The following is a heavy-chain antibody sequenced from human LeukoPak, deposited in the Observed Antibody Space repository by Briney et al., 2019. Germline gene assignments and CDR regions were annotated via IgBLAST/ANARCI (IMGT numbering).Heavy chain of an antibody. CDR1: GFTFSSYA. CDR3: AKAVAARPDVGYFDY. J-gene: IGHJ4*02. D-gene: IGHD6-6*01. CDR2: ISGSGGST. V-gene: IGHV3-23*01. Sequence: PGGSLRLSCAASGFTFSSYAMSWVRQAPGKGLEWVSAISGSGGSTYYADSVKGRFTISRDNSKNTLYLQMNSLRAEDTAVYYCAKAVAARPDVGYFDYWGQGTLVTVSS.